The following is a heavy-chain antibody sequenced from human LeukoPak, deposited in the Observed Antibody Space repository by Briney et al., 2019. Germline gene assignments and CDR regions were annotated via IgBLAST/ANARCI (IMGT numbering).Heavy chain of an antibody. D-gene: IGHD3-10*01. CDR2: INGDASNT. V-gene: IGHV3-74*03. J-gene: IGHJ6*03. CDR3: AKVWGFGEPPNYYMDV. Sequence: SGGSLRLSCAASGLTFNSYWMHWVRQVAGKGLVWVARINGDASNTTYADSVKGRFTISRDNAKNTLYLQMNSLRAEDTAVYYCAKVWGFGEPPNYYMDVWGKGTTVTISS. CDR1: GLTFNSYW.